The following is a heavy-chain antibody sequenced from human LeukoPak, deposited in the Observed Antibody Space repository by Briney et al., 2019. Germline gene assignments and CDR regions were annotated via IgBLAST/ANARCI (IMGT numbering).Heavy chain of an antibody. V-gene: IGHV4-39*07. CDR1: GGSISSSGYY. CDR3: ARYYDSSGYAAFDI. CDR2: IYYTGSA. D-gene: IGHD3-22*01. J-gene: IGHJ3*02. Sequence: SETLSLTCTVSGGSISSSGYYWGWIRQPPVRGLEWIGSIYYTGSAYYNPSLKSRVTISLDTSKHQFSLKLSSVTAADTAVYPCARYYDSSGYAAFDIWGHGTMVTVSS.